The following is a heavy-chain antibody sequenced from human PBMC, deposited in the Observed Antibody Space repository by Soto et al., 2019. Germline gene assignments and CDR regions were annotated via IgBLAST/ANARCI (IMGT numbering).Heavy chain of an antibody. V-gene: IGHV3-53*01. CDR3: ATWHEREHAYDV. D-gene: IGHD1-1*01. CDR2: LYDVAGT. J-gene: IGHJ3*01. Sequence: DVQLVESGGGLIQPGESLRLSCAAFGLTVSGKKYVAWVRQAPGKGMEWVSALYDVAGTYYADSLKGRFTTSTDSSKTTVYLQMNDLRPDDTAGYYCATWHEREHAYDVWCQGTTVTVSS. CDR1: GLTVSGKKY.